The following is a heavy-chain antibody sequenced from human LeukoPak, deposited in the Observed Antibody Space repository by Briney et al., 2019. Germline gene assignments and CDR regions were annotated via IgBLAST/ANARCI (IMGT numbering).Heavy chain of an antibody. CDR2: IYHSGTT. Sequence: SETLSLTCVVSGYSISSGYYWGWIRQPPGKGLEWIGSIYHSGTTYYNPSLKSRVTISVDTSKNQFSLKLSSVTAADTAVYYCASHQPDYYDSNLYFDYWGQGTLVTVSS. CDR3: ASHQPDYYDSNLYFDY. V-gene: IGHV4-38-2*01. CDR1: GYSISSGYY. J-gene: IGHJ4*02. D-gene: IGHD3-22*01.